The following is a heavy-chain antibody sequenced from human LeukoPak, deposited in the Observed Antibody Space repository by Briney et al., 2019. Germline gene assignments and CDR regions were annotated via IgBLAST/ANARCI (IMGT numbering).Heavy chain of an antibody. Sequence: GASVKVSCEASGYTFTGYYMHWVRQAPGQGLEWMGWINPNSGGTNYAQKFQGRVTMTRDTSIGTAYMELSRLRSDDTAVYYCARERAWAGFDPWGQGTLVTVSS. V-gene: IGHV1-2*02. D-gene: IGHD1-26*01. CDR2: INPNSGGT. CDR3: ARERAWAGFDP. J-gene: IGHJ5*02. CDR1: GYTFTGYY.